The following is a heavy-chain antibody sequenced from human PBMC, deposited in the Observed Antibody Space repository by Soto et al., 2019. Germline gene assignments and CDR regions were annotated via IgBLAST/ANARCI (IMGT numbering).Heavy chain of an antibody. J-gene: IGHJ4*02. CDR2: IYYSGST. V-gene: IGHV4-59*01. CDR1: GGSISSYY. CDR3: ARWRGDGYNYFDY. Sequence: PSETLSLTCTVSGGSISSYYWSWIRQPPGKGLEWIGYIYYSGSTNYNPSLKSRVTISVDTSKNQFSLKLSSVTAADTAVYYCARWRGDGYNYFDYWGQRTLVTV. D-gene: IGHD5-12*01.